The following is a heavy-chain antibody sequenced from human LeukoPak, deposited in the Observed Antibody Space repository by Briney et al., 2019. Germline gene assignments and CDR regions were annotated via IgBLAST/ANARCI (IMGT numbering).Heavy chain of an antibody. CDR3: AKGIVGAPDAFDI. CDR1: GFTFSSFG. V-gene: IGHV3-48*01. Sequence: PGGSLRLSCAASGFTFSSFGMNWVRQAPGKGLEWVSYISSSSSTVYYADSVKGRFTISRDNAKNSLYLQMNSLRAEDTALYYCAKGIVGAPDAFDIWGQGTMVTVSS. CDR2: ISSSSSTV. J-gene: IGHJ3*02. D-gene: IGHD1-26*01.